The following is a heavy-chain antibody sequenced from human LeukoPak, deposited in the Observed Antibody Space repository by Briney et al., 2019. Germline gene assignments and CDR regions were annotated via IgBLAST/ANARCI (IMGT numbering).Heavy chain of an antibody. CDR2: ISSSGSTI. Sequence: GGSLRLSCAASGFTFSSYEMNWVRQAPGKGLEWVSYISSSGSTIYYADSVKGRFTISRDNAKNSLYLQMNSLRAEDTAVYYCARAEKDDFWSGYFGDYYYYYMDVWGKGTTVTVSS. J-gene: IGHJ6*03. CDR1: GFTFSSYE. CDR3: ARAEKDDFWSGYFGDYYYYYMDV. V-gene: IGHV3-48*03. D-gene: IGHD3-3*01.